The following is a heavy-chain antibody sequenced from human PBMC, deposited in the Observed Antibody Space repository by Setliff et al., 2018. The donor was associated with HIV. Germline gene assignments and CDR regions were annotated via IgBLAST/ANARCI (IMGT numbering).Heavy chain of an antibody. Sequence: SETLSLTCSVSGTSMSSYYWTWIRQSPGRGLEWIGHVSSSGSTNYNPSLESRLIISIDTSKSQISLTLTSLTTADTAVHYCARSSYYYGSGLDSWGQGTLVTVSS. D-gene: IGHD3-10*01. CDR3: ARSSYYYGSGLDS. CDR2: VSSSGST. J-gene: IGHJ5*02. CDR1: GTSMSSYY. V-gene: IGHV4-59*01.